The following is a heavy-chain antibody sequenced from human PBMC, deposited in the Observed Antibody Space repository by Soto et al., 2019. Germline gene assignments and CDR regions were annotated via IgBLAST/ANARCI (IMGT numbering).Heavy chain of an antibody. CDR1: GYSFTTFG. Sequence: QAQLVQSGAEEKKPGASMKVSCKASGYSFTTFGMHWVRQAPGQSLEWMGCINAGNGNPKYSQKFQGRVTITRDTSASTVYMELSSLRSEDTAVYYCARDWLGKYFDYWSLGTLVTVSS. D-gene: IGHD6-19*01. V-gene: IGHV1-3*05. CDR2: INAGNGNP. CDR3: ARDWLGKYFDY. J-gene: IGHJ4*02.